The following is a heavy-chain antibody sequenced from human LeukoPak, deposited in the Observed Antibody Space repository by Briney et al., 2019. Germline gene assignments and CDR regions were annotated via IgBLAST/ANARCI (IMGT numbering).Heavy chain of an antibody. CDR2: IYYSGST. CDR3: ARGQQYSSSWYDY. J-gene: IGHJ4*02. Sequence: KPSETLSLTCTVSGGSISSYYWSWIRQPPGKGLEWIGYIYYSGSTNYNPSLKSRVTISVDTSKNQFSLKLSSVTAADTAVYYCARGQQYSSSWYDYWGQGTLVTVSS. V-gene: IGHV4-59*08. D-gene: IGHD6-13*01. CDR1: GGSISSYY.